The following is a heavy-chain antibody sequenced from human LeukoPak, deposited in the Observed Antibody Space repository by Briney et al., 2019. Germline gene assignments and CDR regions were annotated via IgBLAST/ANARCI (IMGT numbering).Heavy chain of an antibody. J-gene: IGHJ4*02. CDR2: ISTSSSYT. V-gene: IGHV3-21*01. CDR3: ARAYYYDNSGYPYFDY. Sequence: GGSLRLSCSLSAFTLTSFGMTWVRQAPGKGLEWVSSISTSSSYTYYADSVKGRFTISRDNAKNSLYLQMNSLRAEDTAVYYCARAYYYDNSGYPYFDYWGQGTLVPVSS. D-gene: IGHD3-22*01. CDR1: AFTLTSFG.